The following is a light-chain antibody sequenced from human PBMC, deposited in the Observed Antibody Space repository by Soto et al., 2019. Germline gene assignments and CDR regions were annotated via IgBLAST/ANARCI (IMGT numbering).Light chain of an antibody. J-gene: IGKJ1*01. V-gene: IGKV3-15*01. CDR2: GAS. Sequence: EIVMTQSPATLSVSRGERASLSCRASQGVSSYLAWYQQKAGQAPSLLIYGASNRATGIPARFSGSGSGTEFTLTISSLQSEDFAVYYCQQYSSSPEAFGQGTKVDIK. CDR1: QGVSSY. CDR3: QQYSSSPEA.